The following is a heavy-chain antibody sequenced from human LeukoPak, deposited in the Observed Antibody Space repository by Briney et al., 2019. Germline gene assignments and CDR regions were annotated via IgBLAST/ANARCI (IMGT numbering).Heavy chain of an antibody. CDR1: GFTVSSNY. D-gene: IGHD1-26*01. CDR3: ARLVGTTRYGMDV. J-gene: IGHJ6*02. V-gene: IGHV3-66*01. CDR2: IYSGGST. Sequence: GGSLRLSCAASGFTVSSNYMSWVRHAPGEGLEWVSVIYSGGSTYYSDSVKGRFTISRDNSKNTLYLQMNSLRAEDTAVYYCARLVGTTRYGMDVWGQGTTVTVSS.